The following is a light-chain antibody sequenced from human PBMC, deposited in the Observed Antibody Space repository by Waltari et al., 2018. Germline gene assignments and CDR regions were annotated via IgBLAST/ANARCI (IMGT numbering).Light chain of an antibody. CDR1: NSNIGSDI. CDR3: ATWDASLDTWV. V-gene: IGLV1-44*01. J-gene: IGLJ3*02. Sequence: QSVVTKPPSASGTPGQRVNLSCSGSNSNIGSDIVNWYQKFPGTAPKLLIYANNQRPSGVPGRFSASRSGTSASLVISGLQSEDEADYYCATWDASLDTWVFGGGTKVTVL. CDR2: ANN.